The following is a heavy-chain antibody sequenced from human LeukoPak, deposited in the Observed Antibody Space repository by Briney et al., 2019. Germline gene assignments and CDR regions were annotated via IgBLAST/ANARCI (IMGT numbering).Heavy chain of an antibody. CDR1: GGSISSYY. D-gene: IGHD6-19*01. Sequence: SETLSLTCTVSGGSISSYYWSWIRQPPGKGLEWIGYIYYSGSTNYNPSLKSRVTISVDTSKNQLSLKLSSVTAADTAVYYCARDSPRSGWYNYWGQGTLVTVSS. J-gene: IGHJ4*02. V-gene: IGHV4-59*01. CDR3: ARDSPRSGWYNY. CDR2: IYYSGST.